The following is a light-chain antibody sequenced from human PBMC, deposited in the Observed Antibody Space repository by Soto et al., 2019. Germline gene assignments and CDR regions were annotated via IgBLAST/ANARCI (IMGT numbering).Light chain of an antibody. CDR3: SSYAGSTTVV. CDR1: SSDIGGYDC. Sequence: QSALTQPPSASGSPGQSVIISCTGTSSDIGGYDCVSWYQQHPGKAPKLMIYEVSKRPSGVPDRFSGSKSGNTASLTVSGLQAEDEADYYCSSYAGSTTVVFGGGTKVTVL. V-gene: IGLV2-8*01. CDR2: EVS. J-gene: IGLJ2*01.